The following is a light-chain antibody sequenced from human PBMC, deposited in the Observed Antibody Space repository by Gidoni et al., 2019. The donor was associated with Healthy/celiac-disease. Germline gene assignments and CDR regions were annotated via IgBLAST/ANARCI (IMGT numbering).Light chain of an antibody. Sequence: EIVMTPSPATLSVSPGERATLSCRASHSVSSNFAWYQQKPGQAPRLLIYGASTRATGIPARISGSGSATEFTLTISRLQSEDFAVYYCQQYNNWWTFGQGTKVEIK. J-gene: IGKJ1*01. CDR3: QQYNNWWT. CDR2: GAS. CDR1: HSVSSN. V-gene: IGKV3-15*01.